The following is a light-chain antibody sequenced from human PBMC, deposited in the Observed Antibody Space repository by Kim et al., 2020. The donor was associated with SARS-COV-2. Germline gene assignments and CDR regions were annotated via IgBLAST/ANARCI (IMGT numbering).Light chain of an antibody. CDR1: QSISSY. CDR3: QQSYSTPPGT. V-gene: IGKV1-39*01. Sequence: DITMTQSPSSLSASVGDRVTITCRASQSISSYLNWYQQKPGKAPKLLIYAASSLQSGVPSRFSGSGSGTDFTFTISSLQPEDFAISSCQQSYSTPPGTFGGGTKVDIK. J-gene: IGKJ4*01. CDR2: AAS.